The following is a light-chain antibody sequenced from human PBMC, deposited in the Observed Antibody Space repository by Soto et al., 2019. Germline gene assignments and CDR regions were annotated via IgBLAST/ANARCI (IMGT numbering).Light chain of an antibody. CDR1: QSFTTSQ. CDR2: GAS. CDR3: QQYASSPRT. V-gene: IGKV3-20*01. Sequence: PGARATLFCRASQSFTTSQLAWYQQRPGQAPRVLIFGASRRATGIPGRFSGSGSGTDFTLTISRLEPEDSAVYYCQQYASSPRTFGPGTTVEIK. J-gene: IGKJ1*01.